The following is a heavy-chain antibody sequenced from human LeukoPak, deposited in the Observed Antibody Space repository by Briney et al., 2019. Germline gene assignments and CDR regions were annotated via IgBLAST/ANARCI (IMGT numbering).Heavy chain of an antibody. CDR3: ARDFTLEPLDY. J-gene: IGHJ4*02. D-gene: IGHD1-1*01. V-gene: IGHV3-7*03. CDR2: IKQDGSEK. CDR1: GFTFSSYG. Sequence: GGSLRLSCAASGFTFSSYGMHWVRQAPGKGLEWVANIKQDGSEKNYVDSVKGRFTISRDNAKNSLYLQMSSLRAEDTAVYYCARDFTLEPLDYWGQGTLVTVSS.